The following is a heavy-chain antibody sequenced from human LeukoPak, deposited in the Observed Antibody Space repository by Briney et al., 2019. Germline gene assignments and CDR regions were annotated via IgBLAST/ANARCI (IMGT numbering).Heavy chain of an antibody. CDR3: ARQRRYDILTGYYNWYFDY. V-gene: IGHV4-59*08. CDR2: IYYSGST. D-gene: IGHD3-9*01. CDR1: GGSISSYY. Sequence: SETLSLTCTVSGGSISSYYWSWIRQPPGKGLEWIGYIYYSGSTNYNPSLKSRVTISVDTSKNQSSLKLSSVTAADTAVYYCARQRRYDILTGYYNWYFDYWGQGTLVTVSS. J-gene: IGHJ4*02.